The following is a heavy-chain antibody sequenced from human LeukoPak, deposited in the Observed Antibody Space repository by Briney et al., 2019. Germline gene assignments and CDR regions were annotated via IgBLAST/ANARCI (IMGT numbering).Heavy chain of an antibody. CDR1: GFTFRSYW. Sequence: SGGSLRLSCAASGFTFRSYWMQWVRQVPGSGLLWVSRINSDGSGTSYADSVKGRFTISRDNANNTLYLQMNSLRAEDTAVYYCARGYAWGGHWGQGTLVTVSS. CDR3: ARGYAWGGH. V-gene: IGHV3-74*01. J-gene: IGHJ4*02. CDR2: INSDGSGT. D-gene: IGHD3-16*01.